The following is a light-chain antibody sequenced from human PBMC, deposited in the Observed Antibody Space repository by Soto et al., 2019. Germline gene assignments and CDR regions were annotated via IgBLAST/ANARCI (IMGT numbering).Light chain of an antibody. Sequence: QSVLTRPASVSGSPGQSITISCTRTSSDVGGYNYVSWYQQHPGKAPKLMIYEVSNRPSGVSNRFSGSKSGNTASLTISGLHAEYEADYYCSSYTSSSTPYVFGTGTKLTVL. CDR1: SSDVGGYNY. CDR2: EVS. V-gene: IGLV2-14*01. CDR3: SSYTSSSTPYV. J-gene: IGLJ1*01.